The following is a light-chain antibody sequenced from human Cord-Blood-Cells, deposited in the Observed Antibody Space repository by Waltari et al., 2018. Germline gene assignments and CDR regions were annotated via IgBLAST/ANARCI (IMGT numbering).Light chain of an antibody. CDR3: QSADSSGTYV. J-gene: IGLJ1*01. V-gene: IGLV3-25*03. Sequence: SYELTQPPSVSVSPGQTARITCSGDALPKQYAYWYQQKPGQAPVLVIYKDSERPSGIPERFSGSSSGNTVTLTISGVQAEDEADYYCQSADSSGTYVFGTGTKVTVL. CDR2: KDS. CDR1: ALPKQY.